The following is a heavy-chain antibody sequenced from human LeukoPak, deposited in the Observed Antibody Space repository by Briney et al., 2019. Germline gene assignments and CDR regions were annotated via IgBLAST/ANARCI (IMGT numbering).Heavy chain of an antibody. D-gene: IGHD3-10*01. Sequence: GESLKISCKASGYTFTSYDINWVRQATGQGLEWMGWMNPNSGNPGYAQKFQGRVTMTRNTSISTAYMELSSLRSEDTAVYYCARGNVLLWFGESHDAFDIWGQGTMVTVSS. J-gene: IGHJ3*02. V-gene: IGHV1-8*01. CDR3: ARGNVLLWFGESHDAFDI. CDR2: MNPNSGNP. CDR1: GYTFTSYD.